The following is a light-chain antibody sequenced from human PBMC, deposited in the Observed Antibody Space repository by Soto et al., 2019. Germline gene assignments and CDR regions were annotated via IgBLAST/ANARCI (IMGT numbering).Light chain of an antibody. CDR3: HQRSNWPPLT. CDR1: QSVGGY. Sequence: EIVLTQSPATLPLSPGERATLSRRASQSVGGYLDWYQQKPGQAPRLLIYDASNRASGIPARFSGSGSGTDFTLTISSLEPEDLAVYYCHQRSNWPPLTFGGGNKVEIK. J-gene: IGKJ4*01. V-gene: IGKV3-11*01. CDR2: DAS.